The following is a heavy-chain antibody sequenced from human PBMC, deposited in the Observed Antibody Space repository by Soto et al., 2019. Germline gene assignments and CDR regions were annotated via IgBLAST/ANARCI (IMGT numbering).Heavy chain of an antibody. CDR3: AGASDSTWYNWLDP. J-gene: IGHJ5*02. V-gene: IGHV1-69*13. D-gene: IGHD4-4*01. CDR1: GGNFSSNG. CDR2: IIPTFGTT. Sequence: SVKVSCKAPGGNFSSNGIRWVRQAPGQGLELMGGIIPTFGTTNYAHKFRGRVTITADESTGTAYMELSSLRSDDTAVYYCAGASDSTWYNWLDPWGQGTLVTVPS.